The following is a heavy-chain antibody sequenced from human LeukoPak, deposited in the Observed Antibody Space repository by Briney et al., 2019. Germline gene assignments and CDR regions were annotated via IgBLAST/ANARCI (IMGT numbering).Heavy chain of an antibody. J-gene: IGHJ4*02. Sequence: GGSLRLSCAASGFTFSAYAMHWVRQAPGKGLECISSISSNGGSTSYTNSVKGRFTISRDNSKNTLYLQMGSLRAEDMAVYYCARGEIGTLFYWGQGTLVTVSS. D-gene: IGHD1/OR15-1a*01. CDR1: GFTFSAYA. V-gene: IGHV3-64*01. CDR3: ARGEIGTLFY. CDR2: ISSNGGST.